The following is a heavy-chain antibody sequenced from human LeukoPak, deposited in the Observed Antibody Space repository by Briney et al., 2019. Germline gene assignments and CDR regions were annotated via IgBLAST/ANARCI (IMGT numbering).Heavy chain of an antibody. CDR2: ICSSSGTI. CDR3: ARHYCTGSRCSSGAFDY. V-gene: IGHV3-48*01. Sequence: PGESLRLSCAASGFTFSTYSMNWVRQAPGKGLEWVSYICSSSGTIYYADSVKGRFTVSRDNAKNSLYLQMNSLRAEDTAVYYCARHYCTGSRCSSGAFDYWGQGTLVTVSS. D-gene: IGHD2-8*02. CDR1: GFTFSTYS. J-gene: IGHJ4*02.